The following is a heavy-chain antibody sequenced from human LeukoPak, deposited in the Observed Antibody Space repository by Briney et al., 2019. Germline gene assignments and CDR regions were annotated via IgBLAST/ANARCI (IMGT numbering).Heavy chain of an antibody. CDR3: ARDWGWGSSTSALDY. V-gene: IGHV1-2*02. CDR1: GYTFTSYA. D-gene: IGHD3-16*01. Sequence: ASVKVSCKASGYTFTSYAMHWVRQAPGQRLEWMGWINPNSGGTNYAQKFQGRVTMTRDTSISTAYMELSRLRSDDTAVYYCARDWGWGSSTSALDYWGQGTLVTVSS. CDR2: INPNSGGT. J-gene: IGHJ4*02.